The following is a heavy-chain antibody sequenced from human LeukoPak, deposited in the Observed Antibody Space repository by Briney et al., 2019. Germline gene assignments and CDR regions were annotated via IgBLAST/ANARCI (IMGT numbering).Heavy chain of an antibody. CDR3: ARVEYNWNDAAFDI. CDR2: IYHSGRT. V-gene: IGHV4-38-2*02. Sequence: KPSDTLSLTCTVSGCSISIGYYRGWVRQPPGKGLEWIGSIYHSGRTYYNPSLTSRVTISVDPSKNQFSLKLSSVSAAGTVVYYCARVEYNWNDAAFDIWGQGTMVTVSS. D-gene: IGHD1-20*01. J-gene: IGHJ3*02. CDR1: GCSISIGYY.